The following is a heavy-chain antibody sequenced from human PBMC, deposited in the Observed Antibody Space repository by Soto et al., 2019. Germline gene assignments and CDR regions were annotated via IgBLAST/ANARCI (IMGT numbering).Heavy chain of an antibody. Sequence: QVQLVQSGAEVKKPGSSVKVSCKASGGTFSSYAISWVRQAPGQGLEWMGGIIPIFGTANYAQKFQGRVTITADESTSTAYMELSSMRYEDTAVYYCARDSGTIAVAGTPYVGYFDYWGQGTLVTVSS. CDR3: ARDSGTIAVAGTPYVGYFDY. V-gene: IGHV1-69*01. CDR2: IIPIFGTA. D-gene: IGHD6-19*01. J-gene: IGHJ4*02. CDR1: GGTFSSYA.